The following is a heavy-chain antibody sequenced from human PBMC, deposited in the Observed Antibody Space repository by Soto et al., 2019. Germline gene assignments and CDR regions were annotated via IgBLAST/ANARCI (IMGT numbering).Heavy chain of an antibody. CDR1: GFTFSSYG. D-gene: IGHD3-3*01. J-gene: IGHJ6*02. V-gene: IGHV3-30*18. Sequence: QVQLVESGGDVVQPGRSLRLSCAASGFTFSSYGMHWVRQAPGKGLEWVAVISYDGSNKYYADSVKGRFTISRDNSKNTLYLQMNSLRAEDTAVYYCAKLSRFDEYYYYGMDVWGQGTTVTVSS. CDR3: AKLSRFDEYYYYGMDV. CDR2: ISYDGSNK.